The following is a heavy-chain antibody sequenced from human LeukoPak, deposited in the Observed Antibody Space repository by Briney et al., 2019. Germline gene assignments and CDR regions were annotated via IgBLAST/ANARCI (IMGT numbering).Heavy chain of an antibody. Sequence: PGGSLRLSCAASGFTFSSYKMNWVRQAPGKGLEWVSYISSSSTYTTYADSVKGRFTISRDNAKNSLYLQMNSLRGEDTAVYYCARLGSIAAAGTPDYWGQGTLVTVSS. V-gene: IGHV3-21*05. CDR3: ARLGSIAAAGTPDY. D-gene: IGHD6-13*01. J-gene: IGHJ4*02. CDR1: GFTFSSYK. CDR2: ISSSSTYT.